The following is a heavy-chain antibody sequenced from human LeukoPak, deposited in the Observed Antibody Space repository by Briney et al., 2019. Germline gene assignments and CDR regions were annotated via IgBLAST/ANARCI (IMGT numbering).Heavy chain of an antibody. Sequence: AGGSLRLSCAASGFSFSSFAMTWVRQAPGKGLEWVSSITGGHYPTYNTDSVKGRFTISRDNSKNTLYLQMNSLRADDTAVYYCTKDPNGDYVGAFEPWGQGTLATVSS. CDR3: TKDPNGDYVGAFEP. D-gene: IGHD4-17*01. J-gene: IGHJ5*02. CDR1: GFSFSSFA. CDR2: ITGGHYPT. V-gene: IGHV3-23*01.